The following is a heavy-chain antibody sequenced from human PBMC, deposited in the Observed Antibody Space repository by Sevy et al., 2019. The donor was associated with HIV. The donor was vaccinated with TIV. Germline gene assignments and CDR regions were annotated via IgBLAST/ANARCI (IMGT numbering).Heavy chain of an antibody. D-gene: IGHD2-2*01. CDR1: GGFFSGYY. Sequence: GSLRLSCAVYGGFFSGYYWNWIRQSPGKGLEWIGEINHSGSTHYNPSLKSRVTISVDTSKNQFSLRLNSVTAADTAVYYCARAPPVVVVPGAPSWFDPWGQGPLVTVSS. CDR3: ARAPPVVVVPGAPSWFDP. CDR2: INHSGST. J-gene: IGHJ5*02. V-gene: IGHV4-34*01.